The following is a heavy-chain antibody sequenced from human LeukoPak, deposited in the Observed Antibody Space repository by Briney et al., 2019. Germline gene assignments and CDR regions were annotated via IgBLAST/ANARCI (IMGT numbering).Heavy chain of an antibody. CDR2: IYSGGST. D-gene: IGHD3-22*01. J-gene: IGHJ6*02. CDR3: ARLTDYDSSVPYYYGMDV. V-gene: IGHV3-66*01. CDR1: GFTVSSNY. Sequence: PGGSLRLSCAASGFTVSSNYMSWVRQAPGKGLEWVSVIYSGGSTYYADSVKGRFTISRDNSKNTLYLQMNSLRAEDTAVYYCARLTDYDSSVPYYYGMDVWGQGTTGTVSS.